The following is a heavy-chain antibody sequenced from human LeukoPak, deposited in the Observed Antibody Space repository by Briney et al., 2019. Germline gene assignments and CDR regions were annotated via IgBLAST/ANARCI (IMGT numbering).Heavy chain of an antibody. D-gene: IGHD5-24*01. V-gene: IGHV1-2*02. CDR2: INPNSGGT. CDR1: GYTFTGYY. Sequence: ASVKVSCKASGYTFTGYYMHWVRQAPGQGLEWMGWINPNSGGTNYAQKFQGRVTMTRDTSISTAYMALSRLRSDDTAVYYCARDSETATITLGYYFDYWGQGTLVTVSS. CDR3: ARDSETATITLGYYFDY. J-gene: IGHJ4*02.